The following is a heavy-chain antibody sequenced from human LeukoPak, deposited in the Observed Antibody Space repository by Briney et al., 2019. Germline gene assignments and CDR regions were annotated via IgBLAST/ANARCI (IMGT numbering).Heavy chain of an antibody. CDR3: ARHMGFEYFDY. Sequence: GESLKISCKGSGYSLTSYWIGWVRQMPGKGLEWMGVINPGDSDTRYSPSFEGQVTISVDKSISTTYLQWSSLKASDTAMYYCARHMGFEYFDYWGRGTLVTVSS. CDR2: INPGDSDT. V-gene: IGHV5-51*01. J-gene: IGHJ4*02. D-gene: IGHD3-10*01. CDR1: GYSLTSYW.